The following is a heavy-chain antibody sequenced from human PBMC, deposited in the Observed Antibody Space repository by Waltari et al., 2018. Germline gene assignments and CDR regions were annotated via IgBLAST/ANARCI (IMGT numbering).Heavy chain of an antibody. Sequence: QVHLVQSGAEVKKPGASVKVSCKASGYTFTGYYIQWVRRATGQGLEWSGRINPNSGDTNYAQKFQGRVTLTRDTSINTAYMELSSLKSDDTAVYYCARDLGSDYGNRDYWGQGTLVTVPS. D-gene: IGHD4-17*01. J-gene: IGHJ4*02. CDR2: INPNSGDT. CDR3: ARDLGSDYGNRDY. V-gene: IGHV1-2*06. CDR1: GYTFTGYY.